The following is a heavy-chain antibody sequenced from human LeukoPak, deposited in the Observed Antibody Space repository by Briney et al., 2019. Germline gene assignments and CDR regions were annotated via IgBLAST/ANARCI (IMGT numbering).Heavy chain of an antibody. V-gene: IGHV1-2*02. D-gene: IGHD6-19*01. CDR2: INPTTSAT. CDR3: ASDRVGSGWPRPWYFEF. CDR1: GYTFTGYY. J-gene: IGHJ4*02. Sequence: GASVKVSCKPSGYTFTGYYLNWVRQAAGQGLEWMGWINPTTSATIYAEKFRGRVTMTRDTSIDTAYMEMRSLRSDVTAVYYCASDRVGSGWPRPWYFEFWGQGTLITVSS.